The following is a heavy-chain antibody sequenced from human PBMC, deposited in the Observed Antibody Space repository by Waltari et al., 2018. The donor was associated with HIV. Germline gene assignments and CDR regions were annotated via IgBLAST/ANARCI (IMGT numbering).Heavy chain of an antibody. V-gene: IGHV2-5*01. D-gene: IGHD2-8*02. J-gene: IGHJ4*02. CDR3: AHTLGRGGVYFDH. Sequence: QITLRESGPAQVKPTQTLTLTCSFSGFPLSTGGVGLAWIRQAPGRPLGWLAVIYWHGEKRDRPAQDTRLDTTKAASDNRVTLTMTTVDRLDTGTYFCAHTLGRGGVYFDHWGQGTLVTVSS. CDR1: GFPLSTGGVG. CDR2: IYWHGEK.